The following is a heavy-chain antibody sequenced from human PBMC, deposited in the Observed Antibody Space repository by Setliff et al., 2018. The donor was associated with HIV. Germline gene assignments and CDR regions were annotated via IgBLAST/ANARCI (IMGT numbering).Heavy chain of an antibody. J-gene: IGHJ6*02. D-gene: IGHD3-22*01. CDR2: ISAYNGNT. V-gene: IGHV1-18*01. CDR3: AREIGDYYDSIGYYPPTDYYYGIDV. CDR1: GYTFPSYD. Sequence: GASVKVSCKASGYTFPSYDISWVRQAPGQGLEWMGWISAYNGNTYYAQTLQGRVTMTTDTSTSTAYMDLRSLRSDDTAVYYCAREIGDYYDSIGYYPPTDYYYGIDVWGQGTTVTVSS.